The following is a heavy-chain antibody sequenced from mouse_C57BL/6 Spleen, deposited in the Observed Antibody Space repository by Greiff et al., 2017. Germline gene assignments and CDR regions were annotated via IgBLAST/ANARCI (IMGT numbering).Heavy chain of an antibody. V-gene: IGHV1-55*01. Sequence: QVQLQQSGAELVKPGASVKMSCKASGYTFTSYWITWVKQRPGQGLEWIGDIYPGSGSTNYNEKFKSKATLTVDTSSSTAYMQLSSLTSEDSAVYYCARRGISWSDWLAYWGQGTLVTVSA. CDR3: ARRGISWSDWLAY. J-gene: IGHJ3*01. CDR1: GYTFTSYW. CDR2: IYPGSGST. D-gene: IGHD1-1*01.